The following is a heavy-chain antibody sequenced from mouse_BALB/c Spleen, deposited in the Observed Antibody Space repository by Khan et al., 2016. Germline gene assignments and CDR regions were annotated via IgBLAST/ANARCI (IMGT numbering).Heavy chain of an antibody. Sequence: EVELVESGGDLVKPGGSLKLSCAASGFTFSSYGMSWVRQTPDKRLEWVATISSGGSYTYYPDSVKGRVTISRDNAKNTLYLQLSSLKSEDTAMYYGARLDYWGQGTALTVSS. J-gene: IGHJ2*01. CDR2: ISSGGSYT. CDR3: ARLDY. V-gene: IGHV5-6*01. CDR1: GFTFSSYG.